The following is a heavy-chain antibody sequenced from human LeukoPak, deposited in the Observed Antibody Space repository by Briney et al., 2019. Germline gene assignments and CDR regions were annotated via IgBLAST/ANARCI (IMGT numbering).Heavy chain of an antibody. V-gene: IGHV4-34*01. CDR1: GGSFSGYY. CDR2: INHSGST. Sequence: KSSETLSLTCAVYGGSFSGYYWRWIRQPPGKGLEWIGEINHSGSTNYNPSLKSRVTISVDTSKNQFSLKLSSVTAADTAVYYCARGGRNYYDFWSGYYYYGMDVWGQGTTVTVSS. J-gene: IGHJ6*02. CDR3: ARGGRNYYDFWSGYYYYGMDV. D-gene: IGHD3-3*01.